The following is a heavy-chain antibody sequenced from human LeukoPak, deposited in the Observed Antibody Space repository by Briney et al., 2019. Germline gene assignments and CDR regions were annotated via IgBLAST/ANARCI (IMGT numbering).Heavy chain of an antibody. CDR3: ARVSWLLYRYGYFDY. Sequence: PSETLSLTCTVSGGSISSSSYYWGWIRQPPGKGLEWIGSIYHSGRTFYNPSLKSRVTISVDTSKNQFSLKLSSVTAADTAVYYCARVSWLLYRYGYFDYWGQGTLVTVSS. D-gene: IGHD3-3*01. J-gene: IGHJ4*02. V-gene: IGHV4-39*07. CDR1: GGSISSSSYY. CDR2: IYHSGRT.